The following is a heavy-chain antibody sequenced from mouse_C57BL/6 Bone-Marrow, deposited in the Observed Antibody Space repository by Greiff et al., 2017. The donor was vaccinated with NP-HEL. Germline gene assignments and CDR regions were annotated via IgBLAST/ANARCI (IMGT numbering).Heavy chain of an antibody. CDR2: IYPVSGST. CDR1: GYTFPISW. J-gene: IGHJ2*01. D-gene: IGHD2-2*01. Sequence: VPLPQPWAALVPPGASVPLSCKASGYTFPISWIPWVTPRPGPGLEWILSIYPVSGSTNYNEKFKSKATLTVDTSSSTAYMQLSSLTSEDSAVYYCARWLPYYCDYWGQGTTLTVSS. V-gene: IGHV1-55*01. CDR3: ARWLPYYCDY.